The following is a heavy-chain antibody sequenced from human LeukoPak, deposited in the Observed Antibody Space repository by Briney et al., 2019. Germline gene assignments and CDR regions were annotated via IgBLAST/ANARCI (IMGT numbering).Heavy chain of an antibody. CDR1: GGSISSYY. Sequence: PSETLSLTCTVSGGSISSYYWSWIRQPPGKGLEWIGYIYYSGSTNYNPSLKSRVTISVDTSKNQFSLKLSSVTAADTAVYYCARARYYYDSSGYYSPFDYWGQGTLVTVSS. CDR3: ARARYYYDSSGYYSPFDY. D-gene: IGHD3-22*01. V-gene: IGHV4-59*01. CDR2: IYYSGST. J-gene: IGHJ4*02.